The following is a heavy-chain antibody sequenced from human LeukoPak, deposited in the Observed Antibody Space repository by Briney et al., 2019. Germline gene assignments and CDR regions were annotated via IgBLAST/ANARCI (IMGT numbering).Heavy chain of an antibody. CDR2: IYHSGST. Sequence: PSETLSLTCTVSGGSISSSSYYWGWIRQPPGKGLEWIGSIYHSGSTYYNPSLKSRVTISVDTSKNQFSLKLSSVTAADTAVYYCARDPAFFEWELLPATNAFDIWGQGTMVTVSS. J-gene: IGHJ3*02. V-gene: IGHV4-39*07. CDR1: GGSISSSSYY. CDR3: ARDPAFFEWELLPATNAFDI. D-gene: IGHD1-26*01.